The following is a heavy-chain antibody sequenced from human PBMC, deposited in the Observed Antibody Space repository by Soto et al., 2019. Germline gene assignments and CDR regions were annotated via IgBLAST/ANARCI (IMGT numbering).Heavy chain of an antibody. CDR1: GFTFSNYG. V-gene: IGHV3-30*18. CDR2: ISYDGSHK. D-gene: IGHD2-15*01. CDR3: AKDGAPRYCGRSSCRPAGAY. J-gene: IGHJ4*02. Sequence: QVQLVESGGGVVQPGRSLRLSCAGSGFTFSNYGLHWVRQAPGKGLEWVAVISYDGSHKYYADSVKGRFTISRDNSNNMLYLQMDSLRAEDTDVYYCAKDGAPRYCGRSSCRPAGAYWGQGTLVTVSS.